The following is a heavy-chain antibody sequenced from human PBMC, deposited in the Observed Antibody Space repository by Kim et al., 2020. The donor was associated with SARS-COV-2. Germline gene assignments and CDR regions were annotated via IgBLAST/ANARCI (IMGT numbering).Heavy chain of an antibody. V-gene: IGHV3-21*01. CDR2: ISSSSSYI. CDR1: GFTFSSYS. D-gene: IGHD2-2*01. J-gene: IGHJ5*02. CDR3: ARDLIPYCSSTSCYGNWFDP. Sequence: GGSLRLSCAASGFTFSSYSMNWVRQAPGKGLEWISSISSSSSYIYYADSVKGRFTISRDNAKNSLYLQMNSLRAEDTAVYYCARDLIPYCSSTSCYGNWFDPWGQGTLVTVSS.